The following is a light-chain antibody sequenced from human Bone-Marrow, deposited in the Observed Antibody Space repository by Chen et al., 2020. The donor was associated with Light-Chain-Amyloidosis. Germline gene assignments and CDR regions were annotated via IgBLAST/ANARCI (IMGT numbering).Light chain of an antibody. V-gene: IGLV3-21*02. J-gene: IGLJ3*02. CDR3: QVWERSSDRPV. CDR2: DDS. CDR1: KIGSTS. Sequence: SYVLTQPSSVSVAPGQTAPIACGGNKIGSTSVHWYQQTPGQAPLLGVYDDSSRPSGIPERLSGYNAGNTATLTSSRGEAGEEADYYCQVWERSSDRPVFGGGTKLTVL.